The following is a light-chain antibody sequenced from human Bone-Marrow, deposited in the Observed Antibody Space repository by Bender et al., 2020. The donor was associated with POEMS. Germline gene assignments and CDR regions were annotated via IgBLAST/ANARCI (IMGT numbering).Light chain of an antibody. Sequence: QSALTQPASVSGSPGQSITISCTGTSSDVGGYNYVSWYQQHPGKAPKLMIYEVSNRPSGVSNRFSGSKSGNTAYLTISGLQAEDEADYYCSSYTRSSTLVFGGGTKLTVL. J-gene: IGLJ2*01. CDR2: EVS. CDR1: SSDVGGYNY. V-gene: IGLV2-14*01. CDR3: SSYTRSSTLV.